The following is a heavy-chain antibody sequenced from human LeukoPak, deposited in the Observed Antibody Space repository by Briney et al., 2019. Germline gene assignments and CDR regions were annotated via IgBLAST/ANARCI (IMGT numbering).Heavy chain of an antibody. CDR3: ARDDRSPRYYYGMDV. Sequence: GGSLRLSCAASGFTVSSNYMSWVRQAPGKGLEWVSVIYSGGSTYYADSVRGRFTISRDNSKNTLYLQMNSLRAEDTAVYYCARDDRSPRYYYGMDVWGKGTTVTVSS. V-gene: IGHV3-53*01. J-gene: IGHJ6*04. D-gene: IGHD6-13*01. CDR2: IYSGGST. CDR1: GFTVSSNY.